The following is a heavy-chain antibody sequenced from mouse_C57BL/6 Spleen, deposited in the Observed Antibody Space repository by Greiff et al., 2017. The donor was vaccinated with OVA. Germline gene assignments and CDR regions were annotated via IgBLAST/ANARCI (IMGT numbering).Heavy chain of an antibody. V-gene: IGHV1-55*01. Sequence: QVHVMQPGAELVQPGASVKLSCKASGYTFTSYWITWVKQRPGQGLEWIGDIYPGSGSTNYNEKFKSKATLSVDTSSSTAYMQLSSLTSEDSAVYYCARPYYSNYDYAMDYWGQGTSVTVSS. J-gene: IGHJ4*01. CDR1: GYTFTSYW. CDR3: ARPYYSNYDYAMDY. D-gene: IGHD2-5*01. CDR2: IYPGSGST.